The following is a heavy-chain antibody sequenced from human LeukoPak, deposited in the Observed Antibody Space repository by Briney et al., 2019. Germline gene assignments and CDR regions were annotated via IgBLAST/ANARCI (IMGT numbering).Heavy chain of an antibody. V-gene: IGHV1-69*06. CDR3: ARGSKNGFDY. CDR1: GGTFSSYA. Sequence: SVKVSCKASGGTFSSYAISWVRQAPGQGLEWMGGIIPIFGTANYAQKFRGRVTITADKSTRTAYMELSSLRPEDTAVYYCARGSKNGFDYWGQGTLVTVSS. J-gene: IGHJ4*02. CDR2: IIPIFGTA. D-gene: IGHD2-2*01.